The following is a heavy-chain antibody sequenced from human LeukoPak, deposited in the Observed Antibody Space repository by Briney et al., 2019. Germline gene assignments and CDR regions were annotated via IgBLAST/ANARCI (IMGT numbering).Heavy chain of an antibody. V-gene: IGHV3-64D*06. CDR2: VNNNGGTT. J-gene: IGHJ6*02. CDR3: VRGWRNMDV. Sequence: GGSLRLSCSASGFIFTSYPMHWVRQAPGKGLEYVAVVNNNGGTTYYADSVKGRFTISRDNSKNTLYLQMSSLRPEDTAVYYCVRGWRNMDVWGQGTTVTVSS. D-gene: IGHD5-24*01. CDR1: GFIFTSYP.